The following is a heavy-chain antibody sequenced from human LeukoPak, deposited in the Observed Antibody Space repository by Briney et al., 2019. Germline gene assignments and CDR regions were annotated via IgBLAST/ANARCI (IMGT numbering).Heavy chain of an antibody. D-gene: IGHD6-6*01. CDR3: AREQLVGGNGMDV. CDR1: GFTFSSYA. CDR2: ISYDGSNK. J-gene: IGHJ6*02. Sequence: GRSLRLSCAASGFTFSSYAMHWVRQAPGKGPEWVAVISYDGSNKYYADSVKGRFTISRDNSKNTLYLQMNSLRAEDTAVYYCAREQLVGGNGMDVWGQGTTVTVSS. V-gene: IGHV3-30-3*01.